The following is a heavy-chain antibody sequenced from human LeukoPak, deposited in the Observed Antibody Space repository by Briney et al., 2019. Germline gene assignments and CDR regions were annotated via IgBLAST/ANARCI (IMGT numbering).Heavy chain of an antibody. D-gene: IGHD3-9*01. CDR3: ARANFDWXPDFDY. CDR2: INPNSGGT. Sequence: GASVKVSCKASGYTFTGYYMHWVRQAPGQGLEWMGWINPNSGGTNYAQKFQGRVTMTRDTSISTAYMELSRLRSDDTAVYYCARANFDWXPDFDYWGQGTLVTVSS. J-gene: IGHJ4*02. V-gene: IGHV1-2*02. CDR1: GYTFTGYY.